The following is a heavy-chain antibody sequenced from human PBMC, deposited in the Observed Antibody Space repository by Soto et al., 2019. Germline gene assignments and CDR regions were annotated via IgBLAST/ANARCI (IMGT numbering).Heavy chain of an antibody. D-gene: IGHD5-12*01. CDR1: GFTFSNYW. Sequence: EVQLVESGGGLVQPGGSLTLSCAASGFTFSNYWMHWVRQAPGKGLVWVSRINSGGSSTSYADSVKGRFTISRDNARNTLYVQMDSLRVEDTAVYYCASAGDRGYEPDDWGQGTLVTVSS. CDR3: ASAGDRGYEPDD. V-gene: IGHV3-74*01. J-gene: IGHJ4*02. CDR2: INSGGSST.